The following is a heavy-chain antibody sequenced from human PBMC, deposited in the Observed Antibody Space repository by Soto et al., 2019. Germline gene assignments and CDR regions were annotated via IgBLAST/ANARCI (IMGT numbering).Heavy chain of an antibody. V-gene: IGHV1-69*13. Sequence: SVKVSCKASGGTFSSYAISWVRQAPGQGLEWMGGIIPIFGTANYAQKFQGRVTITADESTSTAYMELSSLRSEDTAVYYCATPFYDFLTGYVPWLYYYGMDVWGQGTTVTVSS. CDR1: GGTFSSYA. CDR3: ATPFYDFLTGYVPWLYYYGMDV. D-gene: IGHD3-9*01. J-gene: IGHJ6*02. CDR2: IIPIFGTA.